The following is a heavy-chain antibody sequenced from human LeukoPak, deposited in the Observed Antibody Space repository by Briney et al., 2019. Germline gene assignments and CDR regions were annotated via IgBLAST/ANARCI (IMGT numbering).Heavy chain of an antibody. D-gene: IGHD2-2*02. CDR2: IYHSGST. Sequence: SETLSLTCTVSGGSISSGGYYWSWIRQPPGKGLEWIGYIYHSGSTYYNPSLKSRVTISVDRSKNQFSLKLSSVTAADTAVYYCARDRPDIVVVPAAISAFDIWGQGTMVTVSS. CDR3: ARDRPDIVVVPAAISAFDI. CDR1: GGSISSGGYY. V-gene: IGHV4-30-2*01. J-gene: IGHJ3*02.